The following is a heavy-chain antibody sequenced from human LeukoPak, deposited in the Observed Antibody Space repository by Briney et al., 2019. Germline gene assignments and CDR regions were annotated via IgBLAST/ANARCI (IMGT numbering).Heavy chain of an antibody. CDR1: GGSFSGYY. J-gene: IGHJ4*02. CDR2: TNHSGST. D-gene: IGHD6-13*01. Sequence: SETLSLTCAVYGGSFSGYYWSWIRQPPGKGLEWIGETNHSGSTNYNPSLKSRVTISVDTSKNQFSLKLSSVTAADTAVYYCARGLIAAAPVDYWGQGTLVTVSS. V-gene: IGHV4-34*01. CDR3: ARGLIAAAPVDY.